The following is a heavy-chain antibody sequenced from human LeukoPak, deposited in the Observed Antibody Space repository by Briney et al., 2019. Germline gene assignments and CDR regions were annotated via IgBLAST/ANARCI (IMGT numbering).Heavy chain of an antibody. J-gene: IGHJ4*02. V-gene: IGHV3-23*01. CDR1: GFSFSSYA. Sequence: GGSLRLSCAASGFSFSSYALSWVRQAPGKGLDWVSLINGGGKNTFYADSVKGRFTISRDNSKNTLYLQMNSLRAEDTAVYYCAKGRRIVGATYFDYWGQGTLVTVSS. CDR2: INGGGKNT. D-gene: IGHD1-26*01. CDR3: AKGRRIVGATYFDY.